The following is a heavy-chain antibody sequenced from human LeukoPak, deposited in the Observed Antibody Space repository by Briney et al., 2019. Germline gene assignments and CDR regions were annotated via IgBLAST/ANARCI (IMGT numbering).Heavy chain of an antibody. Sequence: ASVKVSCKASGYTFTSYAMHWVRQAPGQRLEWMGWINAGNGNTKYSQKFQGRVTITRDTSASTAYMELSSLRSEDTAVYYCARVRWELLDSGSYFDLWGRGTLVTVSS. J-gene: IGHJ2*01. D-gene: IGHD1-26*01. CDR2: INAGNGNT. V-gene: IGHV1-3*01. CDR1: GYTFTSYA. CDR3: ARVRWELLDSGSYFDL.